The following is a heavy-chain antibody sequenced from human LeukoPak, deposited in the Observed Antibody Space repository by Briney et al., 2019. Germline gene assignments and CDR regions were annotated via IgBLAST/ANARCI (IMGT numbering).Heavy chain of an antibody. V-gene: IGHV1-69*05. CDR2: IIPIFGTP. Sequence: SVKVSCKASGGAFRTYSVTWVRQAPGQGLEWMGGIIPIFGTPNYAQKFQGRVKVTTDDATGTAYMELSSLMSEDTAIYYCARVDRYHFYLDVWGKGTPVTVSS. CDR1: GGAFRTYS. CDR3: ARVDRYHFYLDV. J-gene: IGHJ6*03.